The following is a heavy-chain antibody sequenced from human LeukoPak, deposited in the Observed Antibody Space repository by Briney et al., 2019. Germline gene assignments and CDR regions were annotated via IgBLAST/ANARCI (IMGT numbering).Heavy chain of an antibody. D-gene: IGHD1-26*01. CDR1: GYTFINNW. CDR3: ARLGACRAFDI. V-gene: IGHV1-46*01. J-gene: IGHJ3*02. CDR2: INPTGTGT. Sequence: GASVKVSCKASGYTFINNWMHWVRQAPGQGLEWIGLINPTGTGTLYAQKFQGRVTITRNTSISTAYMELSSLRSEDTAVYYCARLGACRAFDIWGQGTMVTVSS.